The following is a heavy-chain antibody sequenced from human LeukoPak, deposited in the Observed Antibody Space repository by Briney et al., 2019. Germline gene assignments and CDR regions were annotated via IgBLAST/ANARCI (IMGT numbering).Heavy chain of an antibody. J-gene: IGHJ5*02. CDR3: ARDWNLFDP. Sequence: GGSLRLSCAASGFTFSSYSMNWVRQAPGRGLEWVSSISSSSTYIYYADSVKGRFTISRDNAKNSLYLQMNSLRAEDTAVYYCARDWNLFDPWGQGTLVAVSS. V-gene: IGHV3-21*01. CDR2: ISSSSTYI. D-gene: IGHD1-7*01. CDR1: GFTFSSYS.